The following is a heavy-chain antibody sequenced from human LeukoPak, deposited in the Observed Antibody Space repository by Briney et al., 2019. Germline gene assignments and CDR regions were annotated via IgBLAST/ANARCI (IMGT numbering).Heavy chain of an antibody. CDR1: GGSIRNYY. J-gene: IGHJ3*02. V-gene: IGHV4-4*08. CDR3: ARDLIGSGADDAFDI. CDR2: IYYSGST. D-gene: IGHD3-10*01. Sequence: SETLSLTCTVSGGSIRNYYWSWIRQLPGKGLEWIGYIYYSGSTKYNPSLNSRVSIFIDTSGNQFSLKLTSVTAADTAVYYCARDLIGSGADDAFDIWGQGTMVTVSS.